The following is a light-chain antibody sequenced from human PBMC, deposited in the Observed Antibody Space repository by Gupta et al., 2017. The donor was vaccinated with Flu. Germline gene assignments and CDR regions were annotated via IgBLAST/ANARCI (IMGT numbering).Light chain of an antibody. Sequence: EIVMTQSPATLSMSPGERATLSCRASQSISNNLAWYQQKPGQAPRLLIYGASTRATGFPARFSGSGSGTEFTLTISSLQSEDFAVYYCQQDCNWPRTFGQGTKVEIK. CDR2: GAS. J-gene: IGKJ1*01. CDR1: QSISNN. V-gene: IGKV3-15*01. CDR3: QQDCNWPRT.